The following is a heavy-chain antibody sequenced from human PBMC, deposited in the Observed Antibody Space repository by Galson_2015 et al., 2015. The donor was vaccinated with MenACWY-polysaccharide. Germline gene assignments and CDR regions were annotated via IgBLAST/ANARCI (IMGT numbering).Heavy chain of an antibody. CDR3: AKDITTRVLGGADSAEVEV. Sequence: SLRLSCAASGFTFRSYSISWVRQAPGKGLEWVSDIRGSGSNTYYADSVKGRFTISRDTSKNTLYLQLNSLRAEDTAVYYCAKDITTRVLGGADSAEVEVWGRTTLITVSS. J-gene: IGHJ4*02. V-gene: IGHV3-23*01. CDR2: IRGSGSNT. D-gene: IGHD3-10*01. CDR1: GFTFRSYS.